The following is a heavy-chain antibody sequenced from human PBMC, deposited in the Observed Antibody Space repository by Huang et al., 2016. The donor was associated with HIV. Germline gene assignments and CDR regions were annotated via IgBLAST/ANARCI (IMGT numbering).Heavy chain of an antibody. D-gene: IGHD3-16*01. CDR3: AMSLRYQYDSRSYWGRYFDY. Sequence: QVQLEQSGPAVRKPGSSVKVSCQASGGSFSDQIISWVRQAPGQRFEGMGGHSPLVRGPAYAQEVKGRVTMTADESTATIYMELNSLTSEDTAVYYCAMSLRYQYDSRSYWGRYFDYWGQGTLVTVSS. V-gene: IGHV1-69*01. CDR1: GGSFSDQI. CDR2: HSPLVRGP. J-gene: IGHJ4*02.